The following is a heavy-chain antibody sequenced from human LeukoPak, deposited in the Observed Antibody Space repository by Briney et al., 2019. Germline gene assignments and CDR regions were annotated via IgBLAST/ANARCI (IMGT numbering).Heavy chain of an antibody. CDR1: GLTFREYW. Sequence: GGSLRLSCVVSGLTFREYWMSWVRQAPGKGLEWVANIKQDGSETYYVDSVRGRFTISRDNAKNSVYLQMNSLRAEDTAVYYCAKSRALSYPSGYWGQGTLVTVSS. J-gene: IGHJ4*02. CDR3: AKSRALSYPSGY. D-gene: IGHD3-10*01. CDR2: IKQDGSET. V-gene: IGHV3-7*01.